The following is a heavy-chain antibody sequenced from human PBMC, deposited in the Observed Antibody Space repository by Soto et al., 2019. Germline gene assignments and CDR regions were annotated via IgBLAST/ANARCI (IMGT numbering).Heavy chain of an antibody. CDR3: ARELSTGAFDA. D-gene: IGHD4-17*01. V-gene: IGHV3-33*01. CDR1: GFTFTSYG. Sequence: QVQLVESGGGVVQPGRSLRLSCAASGFTFTSYGFHWVRQAPGKGLEWVALIWSDGSNKYYADSLKGRINISRDNSKDTLYLQMNSLRAEDTAVYYCARELSTGAFDAWGQGTVVTVSS. J-gene: IGHJ3*01. CDR2: IWSDGSNK.